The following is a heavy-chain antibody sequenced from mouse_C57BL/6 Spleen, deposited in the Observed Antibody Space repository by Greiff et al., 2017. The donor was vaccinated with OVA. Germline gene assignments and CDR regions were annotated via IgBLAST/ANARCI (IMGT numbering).Heavy chain of an antibody. J-gene: IGHJ1*03. CDR3: AIYYDYDRYFDV. V-gene: IGHV1-39*01. D-gene: IGHD2-4*01. CDR1: GYSFTDYN. Sequence: VQLQQSGPELVKSGASVKISCKASGYSFTDYNMNWVKQSNGKSLEWIGVINPNYGTTSYNQKFKGKATLTVDQSSSTAYMQLNSLTSEYSAVYYCAIYYDYDRYFDVWDTGTTVTVSS. CDR2: INPNYGTT.